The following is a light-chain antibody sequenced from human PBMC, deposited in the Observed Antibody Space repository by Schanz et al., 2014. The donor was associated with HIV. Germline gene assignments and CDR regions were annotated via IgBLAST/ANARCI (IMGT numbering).Light chain of an antibody. J-gene: IGLJ1*01. CDR3: QSYDSSLSGYV. CDR1: SSNIGSNT. Sequence: QSVLTQPPSVSGTPGQRVTISCSGSSSNIGSNTVNWYQQLPGTAPRLLMYSDNQRPSGVPDRFSGSKSGTSASLAITGLQAEDEADYYCQSYDSSLSGYVFGTGTKLTVL. V-gene: IGLV1-44*01. CDR2: SDN.